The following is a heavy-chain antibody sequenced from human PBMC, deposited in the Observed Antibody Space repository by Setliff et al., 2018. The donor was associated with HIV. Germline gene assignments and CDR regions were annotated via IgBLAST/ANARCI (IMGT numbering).Heavy chain of an antibody. D-gene: IGHD3-10*01. CDR1: DDSITGNNW. J-gene: IGHJ5*02. Sequence: PSETLSLTCTVSDDSITGNNWWNWVRQPPGKGLEWIGEIDHSGSTNYSPSLKSRVTTSVDKSKKQFSLKLKSMAAADTAVYYCARLHTDYGSWYFDAWGPGTLVTVSS. CDR2: IDHSGST. CDR3: ARLHTDYGSWYFDA. V-gene: IGHV4-4*02.